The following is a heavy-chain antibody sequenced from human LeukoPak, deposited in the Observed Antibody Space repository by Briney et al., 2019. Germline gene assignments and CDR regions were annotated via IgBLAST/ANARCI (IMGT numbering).Heavy chain of an antibody. D-gene: IGHD6-6*01. CDR1: GGSISSSSNY. V-gene: IGHV4-39*01. J-gene: IGHJ5*02. CDR2: IYYSGST. CDR3: ARRIAARPEGWFDP. Sequence: SETLSLTCTVSGGSISSSSNYWGWIRQPPGKGLEWIGSIYYSGSTYYNPSLKSRVTISVDTSKNQFSLKLSSVTAADTAVYYCARRIAARPEGWFDPWGQGTLVTVSS.